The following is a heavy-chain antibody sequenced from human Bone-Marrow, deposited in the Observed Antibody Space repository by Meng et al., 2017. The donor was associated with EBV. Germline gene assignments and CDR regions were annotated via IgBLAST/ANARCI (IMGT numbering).Heavy chain of an antibody. CDR2: IYYSEST. J-gene: IGHJ5*02. CDR3: ARQGRYYDYIWGSYRPEGFNP. Sequence: QLQLQESGPGLVKPSETLSLTCTVSGGSISSSSYYWGWIRQPPGKGLEWIGSIYYSESTYYNPSLKSRVTIFVDTSKNQFSLKLSSVTAADTAVYYCARQGRYYDYIWGSYRPEGFNPWGQGTLVTVSS. V-gene: IGHV4-39*01. D-gene: IGHD3-16*02. CDR1: GGSISSSSYY.